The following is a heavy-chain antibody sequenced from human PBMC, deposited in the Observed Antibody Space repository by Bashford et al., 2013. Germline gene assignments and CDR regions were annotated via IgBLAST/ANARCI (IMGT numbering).Heavy chain of an antibody. CDR2: ISDSGDST. Sequence: VRQAPGKGLEWVSDISDSGDSTHYADSVKGRFTISRDNSKNTLYLQMNSLRAEDTAVYYCAKIRSNRACSGEVGYWGQGTLVTVSS. CDR3: AKIRSNRACSGEVGY. D-gene: IGHD2-15*01. J-gene: IGHJ4*02. V-gene: IGHV3-23*01.